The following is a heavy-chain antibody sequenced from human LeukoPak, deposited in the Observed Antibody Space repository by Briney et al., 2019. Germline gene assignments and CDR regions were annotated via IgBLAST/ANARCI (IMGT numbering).Heavy chain of an antibody. J-gene: IGHJ4*02. Sequence: GGSLRLSCAASGFTFSSYGMSWVRQAPGKGLEWVSAISGSGGSTYYADSVKGRFTISRDNSKNTLYLQMNSLRAEDTAVYYCATGGDRYFDWLLYFDYWGQGTLVTVSS. D-gene: IGHD3-9*01. CDR2: ISGSGGST. V-gene: IGHV3-23*01. CDR3: ATGGDRYFDWLLYFDY. CDR1: GFTFSSYG.